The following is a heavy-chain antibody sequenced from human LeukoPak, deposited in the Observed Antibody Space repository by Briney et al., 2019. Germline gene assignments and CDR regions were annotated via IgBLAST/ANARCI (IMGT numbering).Heavy chain of an antibody. V-gene: IGHV1-69*05. D-gene: IGHD3-10*01. CDR3: ARDRRALWFEESDDAFDI. CDR1: GGTFSSYA. J-gene: IGHJ3*02. Sequence: SVKVSCKASGGTFSSYAISRVRQAPGQGLEWMGGIIPIFGTANYAQKFQGRVTITTDESTSTAYMELSSLRSEDTAVYYCARDRRALWFEESDDAFDIWGQGTMVTVSS. CDR2: IIPIFGTA.